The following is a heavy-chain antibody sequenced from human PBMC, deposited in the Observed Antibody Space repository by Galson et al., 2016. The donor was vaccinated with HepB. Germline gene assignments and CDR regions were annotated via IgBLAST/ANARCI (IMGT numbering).Heavy chain of an antibody. CDR3: AKEGRDILTGYYNGEAFVI. J-gene: IGHJ3*02. D-gene: IGHD3-9*01. CDR2: TRSGGPTT. V-gene: IGHV3-23*01. CDR1: GSTFSRFS. Sequence: SLRLSCAASGSTFSRFSMSWLRQAPGNGLEWVAATRSGGPTTYYADSVRGLFTISRDNSKNTLYLQMNSLRAEDTGIYYWAKEGRDILTGYYNGEAFVIWGKGTMVTVSS.